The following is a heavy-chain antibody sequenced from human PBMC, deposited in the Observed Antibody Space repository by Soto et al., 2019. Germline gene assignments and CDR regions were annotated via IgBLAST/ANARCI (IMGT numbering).Heavy chain of an antibody. D-gene: IGHD3-10*01. CDR2: ISGSGGST. J-gene: IGHJ3*02. V-gene: IGHV3-23*01. CDR1: GFTFSSYA. CDR3: AKDVGRITMVRGVTNDAFDI. Sequence: EVQLLESGGGLVQPGGSLRLSCAASGFTFSSYAMSWVRQAPGKGLEWVSAISGSGGSTYYADSVKGRFTISRDNSKNTLYRQMNSLRAEDTAVYYCAKDVGRITMVRGVTNDAFDIWGQGTMVTVSS.